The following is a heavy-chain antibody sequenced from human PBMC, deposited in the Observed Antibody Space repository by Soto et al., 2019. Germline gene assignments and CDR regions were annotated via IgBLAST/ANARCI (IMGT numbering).Heavy chain of an antibody. J-gene: IGHJ5*02. CDR3: ARQPWFDP. CDR1: GGSISSSSYY. Sequence: QLQLQESGPGLVKPSETLSLTCTVSGGSISSSSYYWGWIRQPPVKGLEWIGSIYYSGSTYYNPSLKSRVTISVDTSKNQFSLKLSSVTAADTAVYYCARQPWFDPWGQGTLVTVSS. V-gene: IGHV4-39*01. CDR2: IYYSGST.